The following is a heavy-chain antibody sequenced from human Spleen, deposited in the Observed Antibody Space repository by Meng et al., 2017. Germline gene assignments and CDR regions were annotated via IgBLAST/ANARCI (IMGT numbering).Heavy chain of an antibody. CDR1: GGTFSSYA. CDR2: IIPIFGTA. J-gene: IGHJ4*02. D-gene: IGHD1-26*01. V-gene: IGHV1-69*05. Sequence: SVKVSCKASGGTFSSYAISWVRQAPGQGLEWMGGIIPIFGTANYAQKFQGRVTITTDESTSTAYMELSSLRSDDTAVYYCARGRGSYFRSLLYWGQGTLVTVSS. CDR3: ARGRGSYFRSLLY.